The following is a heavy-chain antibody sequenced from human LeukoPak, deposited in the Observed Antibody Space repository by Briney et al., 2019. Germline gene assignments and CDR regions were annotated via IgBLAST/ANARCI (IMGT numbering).Heavy chain of an antibody. Sequence: SETLSLTCTVSGDSILSGSFYWSWIRQPAGKGLEWIGRIYTSGGTNYNPSLKTRVTISVDKSKNQFSLKLSSVTAADTAVYYCARASHDYGDYSHFDYWGQGTLVTVSS. V-gene: IGHV4-61*02. CDR3: ARASHDYGDYSHFDY. J-gene: IGHJ4*02. CDR1: GDSILSGSFY. CDR2: IYTSGGT. D-gene: IGHD4-17*01.